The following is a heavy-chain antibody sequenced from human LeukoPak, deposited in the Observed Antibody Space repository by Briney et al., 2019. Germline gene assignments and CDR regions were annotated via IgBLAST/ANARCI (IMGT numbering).Heavy chain of an antibody. J-gene: IGHJ4*02. V-gene: IGHV4-4*07. CDR2: IYSSGST. Sequence: PSETLSLTCTVSGASISSFHWTWIRQPAGKGLEWIGLIYSSGSTIYNPSLKSRVAMSVVMTKNQLSLKLSSVTAADTAMYYCARKDGDYWGQGTLVTVSS. CDR1: GASISSFH. CDR3: ARKDGDY.